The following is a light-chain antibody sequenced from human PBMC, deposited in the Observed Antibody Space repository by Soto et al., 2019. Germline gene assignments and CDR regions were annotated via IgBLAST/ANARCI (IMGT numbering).Light chain of an antibody. CDR1: QSVGGD. CDR2: RAS. J-gene: IGKJ1*01. Sequence: EIVMTQSPVTLSVSPGERATLSCRASQSVGGDLAWYQQKPDQAPRLLIYRASTRATGIPARFSGSGSGTEFTLTISSLQSEDFAIYYCQQFSNWPPLTFGQGTKVEIK. CDR3: QQFSNWPPLT. V-gene: IGKV3-15*01.